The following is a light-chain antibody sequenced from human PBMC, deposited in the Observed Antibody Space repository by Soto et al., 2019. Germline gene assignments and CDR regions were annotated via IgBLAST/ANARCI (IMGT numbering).Light chain of an antibody. J-gene: IGKJ3*01. CDR1: QSISTS. Sequence: DIQMTQSPSTLSASVGDRVTITCRASQSISTSLAWYQQKPGKAPKLLISGASSLESGVPSRFSGRGSGTEFILTIASLQPDDLATYFCQQYDDNSPTLGPGTKVD. V-gene: IGKV1-5*01. CDR3: QQYDDNSPT. CDR2: GAS.